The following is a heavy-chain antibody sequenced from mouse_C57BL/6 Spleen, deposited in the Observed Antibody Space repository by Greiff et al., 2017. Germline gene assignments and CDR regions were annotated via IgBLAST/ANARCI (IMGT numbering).Heavy chain of an antibody. J-gene: IGHJ2*01. V-gene: IGHV5-16*01. Sequence: DVKLVESEGGLVQPGSSMKLSCTASGFTFSDYYMAWVRQVPEKGLEWVANINYDGSSTYYLDSLKSRFIISRDNAKNILYLQMSSLKSEDTATYYCARGYGSLDYWGQGTTLTVSS. D-gene: IGHD1-1*01. CDR2: INYDGSST. CDR3: ARGYGSLDY. CDR1: GFTFSDYY.